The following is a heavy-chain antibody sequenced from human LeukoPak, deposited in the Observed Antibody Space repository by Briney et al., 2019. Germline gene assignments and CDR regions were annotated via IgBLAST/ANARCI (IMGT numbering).Heavy chain of an antibody. CDR3: AKDPLRGYYGGNSGY. Sequence: PGGSLRLSCAASGFTFSSYWMHWVRQAPGKGLVWVSRINSDGSSTSYADSVKGRFTTSRDSAKNMLYLQMNSLRAEDTAVYYCAKDPLRGYYGGNSGYWGQGTLVTVSS. D-gene: IGHD4-23*01. J-gene: IGHJ4*02. CDR1: GFTFSSYW. V-gene: IGHV3-74*01. CDR2: INSDGSST.